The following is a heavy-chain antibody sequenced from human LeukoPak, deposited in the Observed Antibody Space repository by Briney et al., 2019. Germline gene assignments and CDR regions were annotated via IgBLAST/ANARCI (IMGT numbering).Heavy chain of an antibody. J-gene: IGHJ3*02. V-gene: IGHV4-59*01. CDR1: GGSISSYY. CDR3: ARATHQLLETGAFDI. D-gene: IGHD2-2*01. Sequence: ASETLSLTCTVSGGSISSYYWSWIRQPPGKGLEWIGYIYYSGSTNYNPSLKSRVTISVDTSKNQFSLKLSSVTAADTAVYNCARATHQLLETGAFDIWGQGTMVTVSS. CDR2: IYYSGST.